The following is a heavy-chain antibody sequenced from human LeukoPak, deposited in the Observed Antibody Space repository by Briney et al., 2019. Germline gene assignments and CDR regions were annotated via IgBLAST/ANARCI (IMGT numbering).Heavy chain of an antibody. J-gene: IGHJ4*02. Sequence: ASVTVSCTSSGSTFTGYYMRWVRQAPGQGHEWMGWINPNSGGTNYAQKFQGRVTMTRDTSISTDYMELSRLRSDDTAVYYCATTFGSDWGQGTLVTVSS. CDR3: ATTFGSD. CDR2: INPNSGGT. CDR1: GSTFTGYY. V-gene: IGHV1-2*02. D-gene: IGHD3-10*01.